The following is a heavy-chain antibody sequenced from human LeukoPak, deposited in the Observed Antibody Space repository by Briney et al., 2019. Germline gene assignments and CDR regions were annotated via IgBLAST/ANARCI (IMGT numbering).Heavy chain of an antibody. CDR2: INHSGST. CDR3: ARSTMVRGVDY. D-gene: IGHD3-10*01. Sequence: PSETLSLTCAAYGGSFSGYYWSWIRQPPGKGLEWIGEINHSGSTNYNPSLKSRVTISVDTSKNQFSLKLSSVTAADTAVYYCARSTMVRGVDYWGQGTLVTVSS. J-gene: IGHJ4*02. V-gene: IGHV4-34*01. CDR1: GGSFSGYY.